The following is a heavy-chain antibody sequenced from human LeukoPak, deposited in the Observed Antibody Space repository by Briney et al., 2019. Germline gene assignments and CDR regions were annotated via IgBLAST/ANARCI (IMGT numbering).Heavy chain of an antibody. CDR1: GFTFSSYA. D-gene: IGHD3-22*01. Sequence: PGRSLRLSCAASGFTFSSYAMHWVRQAPGEGLEWVSYISSSSSTIYYADSVKGRFTISRDNAKNSLYLQMNSLRAEDTAVYYCVRDLYRIVVVPHYFDYWGQGTLVTVSS. CDR3: VRDLYRIVVVPHYFDY. CDR2: ISSSSSTI. J-gene: IGHJ4*02. V-gene: IGHV3-48*04.